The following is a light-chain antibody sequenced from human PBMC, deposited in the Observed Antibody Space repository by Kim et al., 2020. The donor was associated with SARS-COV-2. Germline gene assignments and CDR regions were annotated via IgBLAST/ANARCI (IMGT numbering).Light chain of an antibody. CDR1: QSVSSSY. Sequence: SPGERATLSFRASQSVSSSYLAWYQQKPGQAPRLLIYGASSRATGIPDRFSGSGSGTDFTLTISRLEPEDFAVYYCQQYGSSRFTFGPGTKVDIK. V-gene: IGKV3-20*01. J-gene: IGKJ3*01. CDR3: QQYGSSRFT. CDR2: GAS.